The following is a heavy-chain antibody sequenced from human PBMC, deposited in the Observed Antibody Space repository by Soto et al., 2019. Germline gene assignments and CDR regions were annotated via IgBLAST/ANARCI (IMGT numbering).Heavy chain of an antibody. CDR2: ISSSSSYI. D-gene: IGHD6-6*01. Sequence: GGSLRLSCAASGFTFSSYSMNWVRQAPGKGLEWVSSISSSSSYIYYADSVKGGFTISRDNAKNSLYLQMNSLRAEDTAVYYCARDYKIAARPRWFDPWGQGTLVTVSS. V-gene: IGHV3-21*01. CDR1: GFTFSSYS. J-gene: IGHJ5*02. CDR3: ARDYKIAARPRWFDP.